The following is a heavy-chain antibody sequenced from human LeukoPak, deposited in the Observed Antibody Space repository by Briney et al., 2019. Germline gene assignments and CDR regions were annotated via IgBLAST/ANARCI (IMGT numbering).Heavy chain of an antibody. V-gene: IGHV3-48*03. Sequence: GGSLRLSCPASGFTFSSYEMNWVRQAPGNWLEWVSYITSSGNTIYYADSVKGRFTISRDNAKNSLYLQMNSLRAEDTAVYYCARLTTMTTTGGPFDYWGQGTLVTVSS. CDR2: ITSSGNTI. D-gene: IGHD4-17*01. CDR1: GFTFSSYE. J-gene: IGHJ4*02. CDR3: ARLTTMTTTGGPFDY.